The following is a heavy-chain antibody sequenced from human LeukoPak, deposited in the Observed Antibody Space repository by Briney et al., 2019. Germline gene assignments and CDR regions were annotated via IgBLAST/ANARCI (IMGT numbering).Heavy chain of an antibody. V-gene: IGHV1-69*13. J-gene: IGHJ4*02. Sequence: ASVKVSCKASGYTFTSYDINWVRQAPGQGLEWMGGIIPIFGTANYAQKFQGRVTITADESTSTAYMELSSLRSEDTAVYYCARDYGGNSGYFDYWGQGTLVTVSS. D-gene: IGHD4-23*01. CDR3: ARDYGGNSGYFDY. CDR1: GYTFTSYD. CDR2: IIPIFGTA.